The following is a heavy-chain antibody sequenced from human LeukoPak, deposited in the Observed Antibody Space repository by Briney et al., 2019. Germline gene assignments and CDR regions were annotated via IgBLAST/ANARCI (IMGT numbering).Heavy chain of an antibody. Sequence: GGSLSLSCAVSRFRASDYYMSWVRQAPGKGRVWLALIRGSGDTFYGDSVKGRFTISRDDSKNTVYLRMNSLRVEDTAVYFCARDRAATQDWVEFDPWGQGTLVTVSS. CDR3: ARDRAATQDWVEFDP. D-gene: IGHD2-15*01. J-gene: IGHJ5*02. CDR1: RFRASDYY. CDR2: IRGSGDT. V-gene: IGHV3-66*01.